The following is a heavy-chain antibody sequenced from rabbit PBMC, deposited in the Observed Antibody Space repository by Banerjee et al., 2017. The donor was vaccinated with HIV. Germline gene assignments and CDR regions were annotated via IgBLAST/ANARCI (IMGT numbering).Heavy chain of an antibody. J-gene: IGHJ4*01. D-gene: IGHD4-1*01. V-gene: IGHV1S40*01. CDR2: IYAGSSGST. CDR3: ARDRLAGYFFDL. Sequence: QSLEESGGDLVKPGGSLTLTCTASGFSFSSSYWICWVRQAPGKGLEWIACIYAGSSGSTTYASWAKGRFTISKTSSTTVTLQMTSLTAADTATYFCARDRLAGYFFDLWGPGTLVTVS. CDR1: GFSFSSSYW.